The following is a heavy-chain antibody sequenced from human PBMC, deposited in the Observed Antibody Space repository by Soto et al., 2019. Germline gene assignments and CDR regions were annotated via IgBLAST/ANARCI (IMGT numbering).Heavy chain of an antibody. J-gene: IGHJ4*02. CDR3: AKRPRALRTFDY. CDR1: GFIFSNYV. CDR2: ISDSGGTS. V-gene: IGHV3-23*04. D-gene: IGHD5-12*01. Sequence: EVQLVDSGGGLVQPGGSLRLSCAASGFIFSNYVMSWVRQAPGKGLEWASSISDSGGTSYYADSVKGRFTISRDNSKNTLYLQMNSLRAEDTAIYYCAKRPRALRTFDYWGQGTLVTVSS.